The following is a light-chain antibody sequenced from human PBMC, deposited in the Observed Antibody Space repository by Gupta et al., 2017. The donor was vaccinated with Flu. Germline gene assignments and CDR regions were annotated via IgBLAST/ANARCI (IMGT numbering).Light chain of an antibody. Sequence: DRLTITCQASQDISNYLNWYQQKPGQAPKLLIYAASNLQTGVPSRFSGSGSGTDFTFTITNLQPEDIATYYCLQYDTTPPYTFGQGTKLE. CDR1: QDISNY. V-gene: IGKV1-33*01. J-gene: IGKJ2*01. CDR3: LQYDTTPPYT. CDR2: AAS.